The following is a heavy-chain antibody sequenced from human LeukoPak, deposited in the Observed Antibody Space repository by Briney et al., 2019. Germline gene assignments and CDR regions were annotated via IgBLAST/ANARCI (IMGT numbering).Heavy chain of an antibody. V-gene: IGHV3-7*05. J-gene: IGHJ4*02. CDR2: INRDGGEK. Sequence: GGSLRLSCAASGLTVSHNYMSWVRQAPGKGLEWVANINRDGGEKYYADSLKGRFTISRDNAKKSLYLQMNSLRAEDTALYYCARAGHFDYWGQGTLVTVSS. CDR1: GLTVSHNY. CDR3: ARAGHFDY.